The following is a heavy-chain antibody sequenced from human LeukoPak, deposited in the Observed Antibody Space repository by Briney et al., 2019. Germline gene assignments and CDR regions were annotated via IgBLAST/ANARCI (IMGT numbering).Heavy chain of an antibody. CDR3: AREMAHYYDSSGYPDAFDI. V-gene: IGHV1-46*01. CDR1: GYTFTSYG. D-gene: IGHD3-22*01. J-gene: IGHJ3*02. Sequence: ASVKVSCKASGYTFTSYGISWVRQAPGQGLEWMGIINPSGGSTSYAQKFQGRVTMTRDTSTSTVYMELSSLRSEDTAVYYCAREMAHYYDSSGYPDAFDIWGQGTMVTVSS. CDR2: INPSGGST.